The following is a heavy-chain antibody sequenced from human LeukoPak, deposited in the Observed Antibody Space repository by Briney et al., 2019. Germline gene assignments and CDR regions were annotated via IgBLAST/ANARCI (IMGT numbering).Heavy chain of an antibody. J-gene: IGHJ4*02. V-gene: IGHV4-59*01. Sequence: PSGTLSLTCTVSGGSISSYYWSWIRQPPGKGLEWIGYIYYSGSTNYNPSLKSRVTISVDTSKNQFSLKLSSVTAADTAVYYCARGGTSRLGFDYWGQGTLVTVSS. CDR1: GGSISSYY. CDR2: IYYSGST. CDR3: ARGGTSRLGFDY. D-gene: IGHD1-26*01.